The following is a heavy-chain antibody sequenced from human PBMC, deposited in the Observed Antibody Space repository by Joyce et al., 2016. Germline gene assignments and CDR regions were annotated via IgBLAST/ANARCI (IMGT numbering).Heavy chain of an antibody. D-gene: IGHD2-2*01. CDR1: GFTFSSYG. CDR2: ISYDGSNK. J-gene: IGHJ4*02. V-gene: IGHV3-30*18. Sequence: QVQLVESGGGVVQPGRSLRLSCAASGFTFSSYGMHWVRQAPGKGLEWVAVISYDGSNKYYAVSVKGRFTISRDNSKNTLYLQMNSLRAEDTAVYYCAKDLFCSTTSCYGRGDYWGQGTLVTVSS. CDR3: AKDLFCSTTSCYGRGDY.